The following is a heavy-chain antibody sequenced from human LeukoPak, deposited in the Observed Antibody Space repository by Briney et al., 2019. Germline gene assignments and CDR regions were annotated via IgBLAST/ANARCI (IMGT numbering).Heavy chain of an antibody. CDR1: GGSISSYY. CDR3: ARHSGITMVRGEPSEWFDP. D-gene: IGHD3-10*01. V-gene: IGHV4-59*08. J-gene: IGHJ5*02. Sequence: SETLSLTCTVSGGSISSYYWSWIRQPPGKGLEWIGYIYYSGSTNYNPSLKSRVTISVDTSKNQFSLKLSSVTAADTAVYYCARHSGITMVRGEPSEWFDPWGQGTLVTVSS. CDR2: IYYSGST.